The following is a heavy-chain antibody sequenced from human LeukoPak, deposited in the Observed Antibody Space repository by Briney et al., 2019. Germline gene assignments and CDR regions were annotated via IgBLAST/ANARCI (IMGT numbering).Heavy chain of an antibody. CDR3: ARGQDYGDYVSHFDY. CDR2: INHSGST. Sequence: SETLSLTCAVYGGSFSGYYWSWIRQPPGKGLEWIGEINHSGSTNYNPSLKSRVTISVDTSKNQFSLKLSSVTAADTAVYYCARGQDYGDYVSHFDYWGQGTLVTVSA. CDR1: GGSFSGYY. V-gene: IGHV4-34*01. D-gene: IGHD4-17*01. J-gene: IGHJ4*02.